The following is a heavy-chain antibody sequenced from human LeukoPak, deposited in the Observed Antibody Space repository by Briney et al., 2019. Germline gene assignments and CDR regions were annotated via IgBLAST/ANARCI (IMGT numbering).Heavy chain of an antibody. CDR2: IYYSGST. CDR3: ARWKMATRAFEY. Sequence: SETLSLTCTVSGGSISNYYWSWIRQPPGKGLEWIGYIYYSGSTNYNPSLKSRVNISVDTSKNQFSLKVNSVTAADTAVYYCARWKMATRAFEYWGQGTLVTVSS. D-gene: IGHD5-24*01. V-gene: IGHV4-59*01. CDR1: GGSISNYY. J-gene: IGHJ4*02.